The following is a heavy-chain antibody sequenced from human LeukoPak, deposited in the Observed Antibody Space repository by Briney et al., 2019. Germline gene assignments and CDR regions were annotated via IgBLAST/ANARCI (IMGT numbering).Heavy chain of an antibody. CDR2: ISANAVST. J-gene: IGHJ6*03. V-gene: IGHV3-23*01. Sequence: GGSLRLSCADSRFTFSSYTMNWVRQAPGKGLEWVSGISANAVSTYYADSVKGRFTISRDNSKNTLYLHMDRLGTEDTAVYYCASMPSTEIYYFYYMDVWGKGTTVTVFS. CDR3: ASMPSTEIYYFYYMDV. D-gene: IGHD2-2*01. CDR1: RFTFSSYT.